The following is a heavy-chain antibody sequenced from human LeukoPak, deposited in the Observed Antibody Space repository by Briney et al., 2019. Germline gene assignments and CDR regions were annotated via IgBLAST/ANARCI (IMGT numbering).Heavy chain of an antibody. CDR2: ISAYNGST. CDR3: ARDLDDILTGYYTTVDY. CDR1: GGTFSSYA. Sequence: ASVKVSCKASGGTFSSYAISWVRQAPGQGLEWMGWISAYNGSTNYAQKLQGRVTMTTDTSTSTAYMELRSLRSDDTAVYYCARDLDDILTGYYTTVDYWGQGTLVTVSS. V-gene: IGHV1-18*01. D-gene: IGHD3-9*01. J-gene: IGHJ4*02.